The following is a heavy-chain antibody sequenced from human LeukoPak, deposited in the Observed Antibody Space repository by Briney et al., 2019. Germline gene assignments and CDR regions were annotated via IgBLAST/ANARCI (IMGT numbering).Heavy chain of an antibody. Sequence: PSETLSLTCTVSGGSISSSSYYWGWIRQPPGKGLEWIGSIYYSGSTYYNPSLKSRVTISVDTSKNQFSLKLSSVTAADTAVYYCARVRDYGGKADAFDIWGQGTMVTVSS. V-gene: IGHV4-39*07. CDR3: ARVRDYGGKADAFDI. J-gene: IGHJ3*02. D-gene: IGHD4-23*01. CDR1: GGSISSSSYY. CDR2: IYYSGST.